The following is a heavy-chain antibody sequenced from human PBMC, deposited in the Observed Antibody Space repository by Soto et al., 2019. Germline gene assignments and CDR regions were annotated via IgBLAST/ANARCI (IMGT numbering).Heavy chain of an antibody. V-gene: IGHV5-10-1*01. CDR3: ARLIYDSDTGPNFQYYFDS. Sequence: GESLKSSCKGSGYSFAGYWITWVRQKPGKGLEWMGRLGPSDYQTYYSPSFRGHVTISVTKSITTVFLQWSSLRTSDTAMHCCARLIYDSDTGPNFQYYFDSWGQGTPVTAAS. D-gene: IGHD3-22*01. CDR2: LGPSDYQT. CDR1: GYSFAGYW. J-gene: IGHJ4*01.